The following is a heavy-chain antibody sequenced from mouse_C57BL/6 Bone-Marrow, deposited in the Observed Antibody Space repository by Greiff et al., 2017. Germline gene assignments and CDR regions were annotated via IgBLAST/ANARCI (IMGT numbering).Heavy chain of an antibody. Sequence: EVQLLESGGGLVKPGGSLKLSCAASGFTFSDYGMHWVSQAPEKGLAWVAYISSDSSTISYAQTVKGRFTISRDNAKNTLYMQMTSLRSEDTAMDDCASAGWVNYYFDYWGQGTTLTVSS. D-gene: IGHD2-2*01. J-gene: IGHJ2*01. CDR3: ASAGWVNYYFDY. CDR1: GFTFSDYG. CDR2: ISSDSSTI. V-gene: IGHV5-17*01.